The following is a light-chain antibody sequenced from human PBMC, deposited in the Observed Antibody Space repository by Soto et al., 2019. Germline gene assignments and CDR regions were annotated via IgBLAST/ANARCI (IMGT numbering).Light chain of an antibody. CDR2: RNN. CDR1: SSNVGSNY. CDR3: TAWDDSLSGVV. Sequence: VLTQPPSASGTPGQRVTISCSGSSSNVGSNYVYWYQQLPGTAPKLLIYRNNQRPSGVPDRFSGSKSGTSGSLAISGLRSEDEADYHCTAWDDSLSGVVFGGGTKLTVL. J-gene: IGLJ2*01. V-gene: IGLV1-47*01.